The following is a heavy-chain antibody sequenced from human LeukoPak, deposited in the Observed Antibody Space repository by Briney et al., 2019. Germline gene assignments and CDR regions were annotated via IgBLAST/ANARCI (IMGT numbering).Heavy chain of an antibody. J-gene: IGHJ3*01. V-gene: IGHV3-30*03. CDR3: MREGVNSPDDTLDV. Sequence: PGGSLRLSCAASGFIFSSHAMHWVRQAPGKGLEWVAVISYAGDDGSNIYYADSVKGRFTISRDNSKSTLYLQMNSLRPEDTAVYYCMREGVNSPDDTLDVWGQGTVVTVSS. D-gene: IGHD3-3*01. CDR2: ISYAGDDGSNI. CDR1: GFIFSSHA.